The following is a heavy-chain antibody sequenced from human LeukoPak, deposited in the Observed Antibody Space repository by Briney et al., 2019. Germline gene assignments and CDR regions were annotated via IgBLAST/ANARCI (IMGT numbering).Heavy chain of an antibody. Sequence: SETLSLTWTVSGGSISNYYWSWIRQPPGKGLEWIGYIHNSGSTNYNPSLKSRVSISVDTSKNQCSLELSSVTAADTAVYYCARDGTSRSIQHWGQGALVTVSS. CDR3: ARDGTSRSIQH. CDR1: GGSISNYY. V-gene: IGHV4-59*01. CDR2: IHNSGST. D-gene: IGHD1-26*01. J-gene: IGHJ1*01.